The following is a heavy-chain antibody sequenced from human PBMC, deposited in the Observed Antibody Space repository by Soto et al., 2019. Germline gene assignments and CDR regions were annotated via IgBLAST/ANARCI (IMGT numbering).Heavy chain of an antibody. D-gene: IGHD6-13*01. CDR3: ARSGSSWYQYYFDY. CDR1: GGTFSSYA. V-gene: IGHV1-69*13. Sequence: ASVKVSCKASGGTFSSYAISWVRQAPGQGLEWMGGIIPIFGTANYAQKFQGRVTITADESTSTAYMELSSLRSEDTAVYYCARSGSSWYQYYFDYWGQGTLVTVSS. CDR2: IIPIFGTA. J-gene: IGHJ4*02.